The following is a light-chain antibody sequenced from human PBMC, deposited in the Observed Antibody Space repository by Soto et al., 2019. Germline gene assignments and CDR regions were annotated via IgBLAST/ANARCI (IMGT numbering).Light chain of an antibody. CDR3: MLGTHWPPT. J-gene: IGKJ4*01. Sequence: DVVMTQSPLSLTVTLGQPASISCKSSQSLVYTDGHTYLNWFHQRPGQSPRRLIYKVSTRESGVPDRFSGGGSGTDFTLKIDRVEAEDVGVYYCMLGTHWPPTIGGGTTVEIK. CDR2: KVS. V-gene: IGKV2-30*01. CDR1: QSLVYTDGHTY.